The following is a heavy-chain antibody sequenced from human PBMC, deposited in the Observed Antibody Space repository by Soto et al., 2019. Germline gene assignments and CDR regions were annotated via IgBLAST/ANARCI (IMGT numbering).Heavy chain of an antibody. CDR1: GGSISSYY. J-gene: IGHJ3*01. CDR2: IYYSGST. V-gene: IGHV4-59*01. CDR3: ARVWGGAFDF. Sequence: QVQLQESGPGLVKPSETLSLTCTVSGGSISSYYWSWIRQPPGKGLEWIGYIYYSGSTNYNPSLKSRVTISVDTSKNQYPLKLSAVTAADTAVYYCARVWGGAFDFWGQGTLVTVSS. D-gene: IGHD1-26*01.